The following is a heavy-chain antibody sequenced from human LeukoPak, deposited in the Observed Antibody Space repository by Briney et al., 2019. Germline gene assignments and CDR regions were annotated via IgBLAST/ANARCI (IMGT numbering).Heavy chain of an antibody. V-gene: IGHV4-34*01. CDR2: INHSGST. CDR3: ATVYGDYPFSY. D-gene: IGHD4-17*01. CDR1: GGSFSGYY. J-gene: IGHJ4*02. Sequence: PSETLSFTCVVYGGSFSGYYWSWIRQPPGEGLEWIGEINHSGSTNYNPSLKSRVTISVDTSKNQFSLKLSSVTAADTAVYYCATVYGDYPFSYWGQGTLVTVSS.